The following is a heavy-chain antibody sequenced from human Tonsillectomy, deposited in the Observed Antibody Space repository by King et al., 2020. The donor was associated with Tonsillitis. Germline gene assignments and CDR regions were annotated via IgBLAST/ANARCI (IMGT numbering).Heavy chain of an antibody. CDR1: GYSISSGYY. J-gene: IGHJ1*01. D-gene: IGHD6-13*01. CDR2: IYHSGST. CDR3: AREGAAAGTMEYFQH. V-gene: IGHV4-38-2*02. Sequence: VQLQESGPGLVKPSETLSLTCAVSGYSISSGYYWGWIRQPPGKGLEWIGSIYHSGSTYYNPSLKSRVTISVDTSKNQFSRKLSSVTAADTAVYYCAREGAAAGTMEYFQHWGQGTLVTVSS.